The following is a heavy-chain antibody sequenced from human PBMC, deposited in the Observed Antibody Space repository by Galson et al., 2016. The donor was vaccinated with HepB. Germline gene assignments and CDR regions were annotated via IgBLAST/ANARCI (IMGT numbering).Heavy chain of an antibody. D-gene: IGHD5-24*01. V-gene: IGHV3-43D*03. CDR2: ISWDGGST. Sequence: SLRLSCAASGFTFDDYAMHWVRQAPGKGLEWVSLISWDGGSTYYADSVKGRFTISRDNAKNTLYLQMNSLRAEDTAVYYCARRMATITSFDYWGQGTLVTVSS. J-gene: IGHJ4*02. CDR3: ARRMATITSFDY. CDR1: GFTFDDYA.